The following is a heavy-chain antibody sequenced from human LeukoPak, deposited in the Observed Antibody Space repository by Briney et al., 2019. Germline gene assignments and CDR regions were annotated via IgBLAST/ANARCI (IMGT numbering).Heavy chain of an antibody. Sequence: PGGSLRLSCAASGFTFSSYVMSWVRQAPGRGLEWVSAVSGSGGSTYYADSVKGRFTMSRDNSKNTLYLQMNSLRAEDTAVYYCAKGGWLGYCSSTSGYWGFDYWGQGTLVTVSS. J-gene: IGHJ4*02. CDR1: GFTFSSYV. CDR2: VSGSGGST. V-gene: IGHV3-23*01. D-gene: IGHD2-2*01. CDR3: AKGGWLGYCSSTSGYWGFDY.